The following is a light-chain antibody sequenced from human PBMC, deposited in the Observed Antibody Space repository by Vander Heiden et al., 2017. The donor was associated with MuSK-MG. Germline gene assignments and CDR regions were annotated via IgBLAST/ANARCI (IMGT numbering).Light chain of an antibody. Sequence: QSVLTQPPSASGTPAQRVTISCSGSSSNIGSNTVNWYQQLPGTAPKLLIYSNNQRPSGVPDRFSGSKSGTSAALAISGLQSEDEADYYCAAWDDSLNGPVCGGGTKLTVL. CDR3: AAWDDSLNGPV. CDR2: SNN. J-gene: IGLJ2*01. CDR1: SSNIGSNT. V-gene: IGLV1-44*01.